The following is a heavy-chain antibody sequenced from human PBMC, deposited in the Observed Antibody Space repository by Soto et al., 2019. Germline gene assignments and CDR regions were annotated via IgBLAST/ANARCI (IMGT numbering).Heavy chain of an antibody. CDR3: ARVRVESGYGQYFDY. CDR2: INPSGGST. J-gene: IGHJ4*02. D-gene: IGHD5-12*01. V-gene: IGHV1-46*03. Sequence: ASVKVSCKASGYTFTSYYMHWVRQAPGQGLEWMGIINPSGGSTSYAQKFQGRVTMTRDTSTSTVYMELSSLRSEDTAVYYCARVRVESGYGQYFDYWGQGLLVTVSS. CDR1: GYTFTSYY.